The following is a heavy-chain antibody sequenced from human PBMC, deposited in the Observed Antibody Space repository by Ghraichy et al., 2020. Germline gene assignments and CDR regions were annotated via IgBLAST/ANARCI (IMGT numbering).Heavy chain of an antibody. D-gene: IGHD5-18*01. V-gene: IGHV4-34*01. CDR3: ASTDTLRYYYGMDV. Sequence: SETLSLTCAVYGGSFSGYYWSWIRQPPGKGLEWIGEINHSGSTNYNPSLKSRVTISVDTSKNQFSLKLSSVTAADTAVYYCASTDTLRYYYGMDVWGQGTTVTVSS. J-gene: IGHJ6*02. CDR1: GGSFSGYY. CDR2: INHSGST.